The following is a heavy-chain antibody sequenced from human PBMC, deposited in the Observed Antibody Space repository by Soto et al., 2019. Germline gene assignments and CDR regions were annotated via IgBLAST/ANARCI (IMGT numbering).Heavy chain of an antibody. CDR3: AKSGGPFYYFDY. CDR2: ISYDGSNK. J-gene: IGHJ4*02. D-gene: IGHD2-15*01. V-gene: IGHV3-30*18. CDR1: GFTFSSYG. Sequence: GGSLSLSCAASGFTFSSYGMHWVRQAPGKGLEWVAVISYDGSNKYYADSVKGRFTISRDNSKNTLYLQMNSLRAEDTAVYYCAKSGGPFYYFDYWGQGTLVTVSS.